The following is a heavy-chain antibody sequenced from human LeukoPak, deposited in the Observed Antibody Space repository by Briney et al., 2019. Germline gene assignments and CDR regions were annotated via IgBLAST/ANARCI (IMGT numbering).Heavy chain of an antibody. Sequence: PGGSLRLSCAASAFTFSNYAMSWVRQAPGKGLEWVSAISDGSVNTYYADSVKGRFSISRDNSKNTLYLQMNSLRAEDTAVYYCAKDYYDSSGYYGGFDYWGQGTLVTVSS. V-gene: IGHV3-23*01. CDR3: AKDYYDSSGYYGGFDY. CDR1: AFTFSNYA. D-gene: IGHD3-22*01. CDR2: ISDGSVNT. J-gene: IGHJ4*02.